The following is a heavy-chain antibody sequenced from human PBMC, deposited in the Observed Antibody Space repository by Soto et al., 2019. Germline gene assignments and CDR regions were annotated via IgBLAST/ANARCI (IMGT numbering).Heavy chain of an antibody. D-gene: IGHD6-13*01. CDR2: IIPYYNTL. V-gene: IGHV1-69*01. Sequence: QAQVVQSGAEVRKPGSSVKLSCKASEGTFNSYAVAWVRQAPGQGLEWMGGIIPYYNTLNYAQKFQDRVTITADDSTNTVYMELSSLRSDDTAVYFCASGASRWYPYFFDSWAQGTLVTVSS. CDR1: EGTFNSYA. J-gene: IGHJ4*02. CDR3: ASGASRWYPYFFDS.